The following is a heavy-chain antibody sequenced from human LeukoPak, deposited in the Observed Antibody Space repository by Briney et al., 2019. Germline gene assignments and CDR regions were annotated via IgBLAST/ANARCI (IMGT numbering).Heavy chain of an antibody. CDR2: IRYDGSNQ. V-gene: IGHV3-30*02. D-gene: IGHD6-13*01. Sequence: GGSLRLSCAASGFTFSSYGMHWVRQAPGKGLEGVAFIRYDGSNQYSADSVKGLFTSFRNNSKNTLYLKMNSLRAEDTAVYYCAKDRYSSSWYWASFDYWGQGTLVTVSS. J-gene: IGHJ4*02. CDR1: GFTFSSYG. CDR3: AKDRYSSSWYWASFDY.